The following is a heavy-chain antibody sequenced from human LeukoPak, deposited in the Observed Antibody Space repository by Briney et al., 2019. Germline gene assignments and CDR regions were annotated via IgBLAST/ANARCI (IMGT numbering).Heavy chain of an antibody. CDR1: GYSISSGYY. Sequence: SETLSLTCIVSGYSISSGYYWGWIRQPPGKGLEWIGNIHHSGSTYYNPSLKSRVTISLDTSKNQFSLKLSSATAADTAVYYCARDRGGFDPWGQGTLVTVSS. CDR2: IHHSGST. V-gene: IGHV4-38-2*02. J-gene: IGHJ5*02. CDR3: ARDRGGFDP.